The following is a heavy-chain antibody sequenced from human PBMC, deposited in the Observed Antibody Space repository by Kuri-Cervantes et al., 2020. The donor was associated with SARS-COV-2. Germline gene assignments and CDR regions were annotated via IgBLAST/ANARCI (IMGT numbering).Heavy chain of an antibody. D-gene: IGHD3-10*01. J-gene: IGHJ4*02. CDR2: ISWNSGSI. Sequence: SLKISCAASGFSISGSSMHWVRQAPGKGLEWVSGISWNSGSIGYADSVKGRFTISRDNAKNSLYLQMNSLRAEDMALYYCAKDSVSYYYGSGSFILDYWGQGTLVTVSS. V-gene: IGHV3-9*03. CDR1: GFSISGSS. CDR3: AKDSVSYYYGSGSFILDY.